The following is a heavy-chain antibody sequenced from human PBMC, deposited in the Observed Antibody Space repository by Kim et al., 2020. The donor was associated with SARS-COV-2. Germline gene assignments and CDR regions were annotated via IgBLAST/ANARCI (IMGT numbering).Heavy chain of an antibody. J-gene: IGHJ4*02. CDR3: ARETGELLRSGLDY. CDR2: ISYDGSNK. CDR1: GFTFSSYA. D-gene: IGHD1-26*01. Sequence: GGSLRLSCAASGFTFSSYAMHWVRQAPGKGLEWVAVISYDGSNKYYADSVKGRFTISRDNSKNTLYLQMNSLRAEDTAVYYCARETGELLRSGLDYWCQG. V-gene: IGHV3-30*04.